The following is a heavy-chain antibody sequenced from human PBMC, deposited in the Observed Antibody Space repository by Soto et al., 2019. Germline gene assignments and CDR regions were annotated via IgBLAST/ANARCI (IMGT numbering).Heavy chain of an antibody. V-gene: IGHV3-53*01. CDR3: GTTGGGGRY. Sequence: EVQLVESGGGLIQPGGSLRLSCAVSGFTVSNNYMSWVRQAPGKGLEGVSVIYSGGYTAYGDSVKGRFTISRDNSKNTFFPQMNTRGATTTAVYCCGTTGGGGRYWGQGTLVTVSS. J-gene: IGHJ4*02. D-gene: IGHD7-27*01. CDR2: IYSGGYT. CDR1: GFTVSNNY.